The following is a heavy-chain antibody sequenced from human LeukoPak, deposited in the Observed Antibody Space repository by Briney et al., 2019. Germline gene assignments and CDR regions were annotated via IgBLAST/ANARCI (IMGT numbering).Heavy chain of an antibody. CDR2: IKSDGSST. Sequence: GGSLRLSCAASGFTFSSYWMHWVRHTPGKGLVWVSRIKSDGSSTSYADSVKGRFTISRDNAKNSLYLQMNSLRAEDTAVYYCARVGRIAARSYYFDYWGQGTLVTVSS. J-gene: IGHJ4*02. CDR1: GFTFSSYW. V-gene: IGHV3-74*01. CDR3: ARVGRIAARSYYFDY. D-gene: IGHD6-6*01.